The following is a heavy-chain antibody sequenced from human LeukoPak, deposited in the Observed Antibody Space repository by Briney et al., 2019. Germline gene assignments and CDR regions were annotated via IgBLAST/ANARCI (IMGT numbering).Heavy chain of an antibody. CDR2: IYTSGST. V-gene: IGHV4-4*07. CDR3: ARDPGGGSSGYYEFDY. D-gene: IGHD3-22*01. Sequence: SETLSLTCTVSGGSISSYYWSWIRQPAGKGLEWIGRIYTSGSTNYNAFLKSRVTMSVDTSKNQFSLKLSSVTAADTAVYYCARDPGGGSSGYYEFDYWGQGTLVTVSS. J-gene: IGHJ4*02. CDR1: GGSISSYY.